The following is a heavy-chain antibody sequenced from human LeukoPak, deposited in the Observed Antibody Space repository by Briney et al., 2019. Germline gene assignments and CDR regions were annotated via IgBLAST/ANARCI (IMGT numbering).Heavy chain of an antibody. D-gene: IGHD3-10*01. V-gene: IGHV1-2*02. Sequence: ASVKVSCKASGYTFTGYYMHWVRQAPGQGLEWMGWINPNSGGTNYAQKFQGRVTMTRDTSISTAYMELSRLRSDDTAVYYCARTITIVRGVLGYWGQGTLVTVSS. CDR2: INPNSGGT. J-gene: IGHJ4*02. CDR1: GYTFTGYY. CDR3: ARTITIVRGVLGY.